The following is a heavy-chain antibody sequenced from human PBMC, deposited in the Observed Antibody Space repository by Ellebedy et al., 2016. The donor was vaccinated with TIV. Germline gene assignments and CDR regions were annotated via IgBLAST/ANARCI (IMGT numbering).Heavy chain of an antibody. V-gene: IGHV5-51*01. D-gene: IGHD2-15*01. Sequence: GESLKISXKGSGYSFTSYWIGWVRQMPGKGLEWMGIIYPGDSDTRYSPSFQGQVSKSADKSLSTAYLQWSSLKASDTAIYYCARDSCSGGYCYDNWGQGTPVTGSS. J-gene: IGHJ4*02. CDR1: GYSFTSYW. CDR3: ARDSCSGGYCYDN. CDR2: IYPGDSDT.